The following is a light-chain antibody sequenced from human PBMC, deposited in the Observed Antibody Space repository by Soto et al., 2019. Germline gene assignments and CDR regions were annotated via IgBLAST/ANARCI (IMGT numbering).Light chain of an antibody. V-gene: IGKV3-11*01. CDR3: QLRSNWPPRVT. J-gene: IGKJ3*01. CDR1: QSLTSY. CDR2: DAS. Sequence: EIVLTQSPATLSLSPGQRATLSCRASQSLTSYLAWYQQRPGQAPRLLIYDASNRATGIPARFSGSGSGTDFTLTISSIEPEDFAVYYCQLRSNWPPRVTFGPGTKVDIK.